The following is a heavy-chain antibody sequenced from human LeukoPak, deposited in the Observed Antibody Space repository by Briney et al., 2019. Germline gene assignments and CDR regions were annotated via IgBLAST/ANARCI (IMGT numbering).Heavy chain of an antibody. CDR3: AKDVRSSGWYIYYYYGMDV. V-gene: IGHV3-30*18. D-gene: IGHD6-19*01. Sequence: GGSLRLSCAASGFTFSRYGMHWARQAPGKGLEWVAVISYDRSNKYYADSVKGRFTISRDNSKNTLYLQMNSLRAEDTAVYYCAKDVRSSGWYIYYYYGMDVWGQGTTVTVSS. J-gene: IGHJ6*02. CDR1: GFTFSRYG. CDR2: ISYDRSNK.